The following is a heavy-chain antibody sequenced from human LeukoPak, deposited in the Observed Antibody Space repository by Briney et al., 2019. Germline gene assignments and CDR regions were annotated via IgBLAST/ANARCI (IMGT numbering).Heavy chain of an antibody. CDR2: LSYTGKT. D-gene: IGHD2/OR15-2a*01. J-gene: IGHJ4*02. Sequence: SETLPLTCVVSGASVSSSHWNWIRQLPGKGLEWIGCLSYTGKTDYNPSLTNRVTISLDTSKNQVSLKLKSVTAADTAVYYCSEGYFEPFDHWGQGTLVTVSS. CDR3: SEGYFEPFDH. V-gene: IGHV4-59*02. CDR1: GASVSSSH.